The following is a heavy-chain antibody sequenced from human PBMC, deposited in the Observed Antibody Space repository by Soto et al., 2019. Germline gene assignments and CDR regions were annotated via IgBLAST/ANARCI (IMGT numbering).Heavy chain of an antibody. J-gene: IGHJ6*02. CDR1: GFTFNTYA. CDR2: ISGSGGST. D-gene: IGHD6-19*01. Sequence: PGGSLRLSCAASGFTFNTYAMSWVRQAPGKGLEWVSAISGSGGSTYYADSVKGRFTISRDNSKNTLYLQMNSLRAEDTAVYYCAKRQWLVWVDYGMDVWGQGTTVTVSS. CDR3: AKRQWLVWVDYGMDV. V-gene: IGHV3-23*01.